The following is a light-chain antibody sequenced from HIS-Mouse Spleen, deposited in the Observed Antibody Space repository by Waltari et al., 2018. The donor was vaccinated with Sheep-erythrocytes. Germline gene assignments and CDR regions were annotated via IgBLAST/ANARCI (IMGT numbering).Light chain of an antibody. V-gene: IGLV2-23*01. Sequence: LTQPHSVSESPGKTVTISCPRSSDVGSYNLVSWYQQHPGKAPKLMIYEGSKRPSGVSNRFSGSKSGNTASLTISGLQAEDEADYYCCSYAGSSTPWVFGGGTKLTVL. J-gene: IGLJ3*02. CDR2: EGS. CDR3: CSYAGSSTPWV. CDR1: SSDVGSYNL.